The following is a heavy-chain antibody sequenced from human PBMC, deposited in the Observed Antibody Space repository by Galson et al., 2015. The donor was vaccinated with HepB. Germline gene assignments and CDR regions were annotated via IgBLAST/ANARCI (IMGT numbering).Heavy chain of an antibody. Sequence: SLRLSCAASGFTFSSYAMHWVRQAPGKGLEWVAVISYDGSNKYYADSVKGRFTISRDNSKNTLYLQMNSLRAEDTAVYYCARDPTMIVVVHFDYWGQGTLVTVSS. J-gene: IGHJ4*02. CDR1: GFTFSSYA. V-gene: IGHV3-30-3*01. CDR3: ARDPTMIVVVHFDY. D-gene: IGHD3-22*01. CDR2: ISYDGSNK.